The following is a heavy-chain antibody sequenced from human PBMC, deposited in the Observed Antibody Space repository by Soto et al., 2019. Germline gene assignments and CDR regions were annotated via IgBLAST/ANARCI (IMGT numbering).Heavy chain of an antibody. J-gene: IGHJ4*02. D-gene: IGHD2-21*02. CDR3: ATPKIPSSVVVTAILDY. CDR2: IIPIFGTA. V-gene: IGHV1-69*13. CDR1: GGTFSSYA. Sequence: AASVKVSCKASGGTFSSYAISWVRQAPGQGLEWKGGIIPIFGTANYAQKFQGRVTITADESTSTAYMELSSLRSEDTAVYYCATPKIPSSVVVTAILDYWGQGTLVTVSS.